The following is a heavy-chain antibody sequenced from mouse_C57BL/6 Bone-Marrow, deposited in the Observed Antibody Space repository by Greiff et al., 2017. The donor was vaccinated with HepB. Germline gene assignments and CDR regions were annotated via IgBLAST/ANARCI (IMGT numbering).Heavy chain of an antibody. CDR3: ARGGCRAWFAY. CDR1: GYTFTSYW. J-gene: IGHJ3*01. D-gene: IGHD3-1*01. CDR2: IYPGSGST. Sequence: QVQLQQPGAELVKPGASVKMSCKASGYTFTSYWITWVKQRPGQGLEWIGDIYPGSGSTNYNEKFKSKATLTVYTSSSTAYMQLSSLTSEDSAVYCCARGGCRAWFAYWGQGALVTVSA. V-gene: IGHV1-55*01.